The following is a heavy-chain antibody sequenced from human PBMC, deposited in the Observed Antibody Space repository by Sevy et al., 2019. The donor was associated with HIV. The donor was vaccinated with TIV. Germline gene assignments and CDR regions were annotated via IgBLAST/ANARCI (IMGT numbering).Heavy chain of an antibody. V-gene: IGHV1-2*02. J-gene: IGHJ6*02. CDR3: ARDEAHSSSSPLYYYYGMDV. Sequence: ASVKVSCKASGYTFTGYYMHWVRQAPGQGLEWMGWINPNSGGTNYAQKFQGRVTMTRDTSISTAYMELSRLRSDDTAVYYCARDEAHSSSSPLYYYYGMDVWGQGTTVTVSS. D-gene: IGHD6-6*01. CDR2: INPNSGGT. CDR1: GYTFTGYY.